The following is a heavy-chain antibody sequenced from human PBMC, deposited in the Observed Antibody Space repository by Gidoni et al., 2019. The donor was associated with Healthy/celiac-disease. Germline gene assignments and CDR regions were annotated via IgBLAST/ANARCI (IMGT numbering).Heavy chain of an antibody. V-gene: IGHV6-1*01. CDR1: GDSVSRHSAA. D-gene: IGHD3-10*01. Sequence: QVQLQQSGPGLVTPSQTLSLLCAISGDSVSRHSAAWNLIMQSPSRGLEWLGRTYYRYKWYNDYAVAVKSRITINPDTSKNQFSLQLNSVTPEDTAVYYCVRGIFRGVISSWYFDLWGRGTLVTVSS. J-gene: IGHJ2*01. CDR3: VRGIFRGVISSWYFDL. CDR2: TYYRYKWYN.